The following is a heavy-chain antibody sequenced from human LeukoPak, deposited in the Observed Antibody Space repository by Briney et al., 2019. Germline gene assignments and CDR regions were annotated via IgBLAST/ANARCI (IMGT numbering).Heavy chain of an antibody. Sequence: ASVNVSCKVSGYTLTELSMHWVRQAPGKGLEWMGGFDPEDGETIYAQKFQGRVTMTEDTSTDTAYMELSSLRSEDTAVYYCAGRLPWEPLGDYWGQGTLVTVSS. CDR1: GYTLTELS. CDR3: AGRLPWEPLGDY. D-gene: IGHD1-26*01. CDR2: FDPEDGET. J-gene: IGHJ4*02. V-gene: IGHV1-24*01.